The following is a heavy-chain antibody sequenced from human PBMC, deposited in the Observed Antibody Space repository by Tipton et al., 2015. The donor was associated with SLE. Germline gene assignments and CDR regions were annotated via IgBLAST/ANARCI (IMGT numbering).Heavy chain of an antibody. V-gene: IGHV3-48*03. CDR1: GFTFSSYE. D-gene: IGHD6-13*01. J-gene: IGHJ4*02. CDR3: ARTGIAAAVDY. CDR2: ISSSGSTI. Sequence: SLRLSCAASGFTFSSYEMNWVRQAPGKGLEWVSYISSSGSTIYYADSVKGRFTISRDNSKNTLYLQMNSLRAEDTAVYYCARTGIAAAVDYWGQGTLVTVSS.